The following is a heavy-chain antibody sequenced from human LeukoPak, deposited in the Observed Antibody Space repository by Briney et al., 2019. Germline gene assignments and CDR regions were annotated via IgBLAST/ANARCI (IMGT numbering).Heavy chain of an antibody. V-gene: IGHV4-34*01. CDR2: INHSGST. CDR3: ARVGRVPTRRHTRLDY. Sequence: SETPSLTCAVYGGSFSGYYWSWIRQPPGKGLEWIGEINHSGSTNYNPSLKSRVTISVDTSKNQFSLKLSSVTAADTAVYHCARVGRVPTRRHTRLDYWGQGTLVTVSS. CDR1: GGSFSGYY. D-gene: IGHD1-1*01. J-gene: IGHJ4*02.